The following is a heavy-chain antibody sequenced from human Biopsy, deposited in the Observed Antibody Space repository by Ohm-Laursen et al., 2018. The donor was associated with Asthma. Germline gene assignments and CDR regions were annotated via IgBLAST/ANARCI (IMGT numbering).Heavy chain of an antibody. J-gene: IGHJ4*02. CDR2: INSVFGTT. CDR3: ARKAGSCISRTCYSLDF. CDR1: GGTFNTYV. D-gene: IGHD2-2*01. Sequence: SSVKVSCNSLGGTFNTYVIGWVRQAPGQGLEWMGVINSVFGTTTYPQKFQDRVTITADDSTSTVYMELSSLRSEDTAVYYCARKAGSCISRTCYSLDFWGQGTLVTVSS. V-gene: IGHV1-69*01.